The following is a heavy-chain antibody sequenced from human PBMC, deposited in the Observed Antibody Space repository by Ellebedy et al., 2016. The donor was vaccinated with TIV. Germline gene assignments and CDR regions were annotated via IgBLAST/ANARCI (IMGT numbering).Heavy chain of an antibody. J-gene: IGHJ6*04. Sequence: GESLKISXAASGFAFSSSAMTWVRQAPGKGLEWVSGIIGSDGRTYYADSVKGRFTISRDNAKNSLYLQMNSLRVEDTAVYYCGRAMDVWGKGTTVTVSS. CDR3: GRAMDV. V-gene: IGHV3-23*01. CDR2: IIGSDGRT. CDR1: GFAFSSSA.